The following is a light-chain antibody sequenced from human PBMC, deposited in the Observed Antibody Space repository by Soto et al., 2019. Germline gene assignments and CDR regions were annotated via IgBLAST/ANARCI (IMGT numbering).Light chain of an antibody. J-gene: IGLJ3*02. V-gene: IGLV2-18*02. Sequence: ALTQPPSVSGSPGQSVTISCTGTSSDIGYHNRVSWYQQPPGTAPKLMIYEVSTRYSGVPDRFSGSKSGNTASLTISGLQAEDEADYYCSSFASSATLVFGGGTKLTVL. CDR1: SSDIGYHNR. CDR2: EVS. CDR3: SSFASSATLV.